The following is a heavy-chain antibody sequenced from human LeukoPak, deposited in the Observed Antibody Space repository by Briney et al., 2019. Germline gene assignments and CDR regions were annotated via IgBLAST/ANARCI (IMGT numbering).Heavy chain of an antibody. CDR3: ATENQWELLSYYFDY. Sequence: PGGSLRLSCAASGFTFSSYAMHWVRQAPGKGLEWVAVISYDGSNKYYADSVKGRFTISRDNSKNTLYLQMNSLRAEDAAVYYCATENQWELLSYYFDYWGQGTLVTVSS. J-gene: IGHJ4*02. D-gene: IGHD1-26*01. CDR1: GFTFSSYA. V-gene: IGHV3-30-3*01. CDR2: ISYDGSNK.